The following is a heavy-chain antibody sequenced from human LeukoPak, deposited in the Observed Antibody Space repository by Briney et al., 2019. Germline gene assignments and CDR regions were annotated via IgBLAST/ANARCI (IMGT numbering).Heavy chain of an antibody. D-gene: IGHD1-26*01. V-gene: IGHV3-21*01. CDR3: ARRESGSYYVFDY. J-gene: IGHJ4*02. Sequence: GGSLRLSCAASGFTFSSYSMNWVRQAPGKGLEWVSSISSSSSYIYYADSVKGRFTISRDNAKNSLYLQMNSLRAEDTAVYYCARRESGSYYVFDYWGQGTLVTVSS. CDR1: GFTFSSYS. CDR2: ISSSSSYI.